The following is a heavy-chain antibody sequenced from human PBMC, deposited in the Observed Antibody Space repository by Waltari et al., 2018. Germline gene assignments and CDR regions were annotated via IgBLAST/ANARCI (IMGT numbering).Heavy chain of an antibody. CDR1: GFTLSRYN. J-gene: IGHJ4*02. Sequence: EVQLVESGGGLVQPGGSLRLSCAASGFTLSRYNMNWVRQAPGTGLEWISYINIGSSTLYYADSVKGRFTISRENAKNSLYLQMNTLRVEDTAVYYCARGDGFWGQGTLVTVSS. D-gene: IGHD5-12*01. CDR3: ARGDGF. CDR2: INIGSSTL. V-gene: IGHV3-48*04.